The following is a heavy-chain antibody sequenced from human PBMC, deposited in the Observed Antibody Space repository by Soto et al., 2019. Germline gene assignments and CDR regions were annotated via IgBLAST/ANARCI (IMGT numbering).Heavy chain of an antibody. CDR3: ARHDYGGNHGIYWYFDL. Sequence: QLQLQESGPGLVKPSETLSLTCTVSGGSISSSSYYWGWIRQPPGKGLEWIGSIYYSGSTYYNPSLKRPVTISVDTSKNQFSLKLSSVTAADTAVYYCARHDYGGNHGIYWYFDLWGRGTLVTVSS. D-gene: IGHD4-17*01. J-gene: IGHJ2*01. CDR1: GGSISSSSYY. CDR2: IYYSGST. V-gene: IGHV4-39*01.